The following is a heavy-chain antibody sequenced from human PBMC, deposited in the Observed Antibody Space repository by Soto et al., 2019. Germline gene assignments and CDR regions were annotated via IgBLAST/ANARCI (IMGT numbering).Heavy chain of an antibody. Sequence: QVQLVQSGGEVKKPGASVKVSCKASGYTFTSYGISWVRQAPGQGLEWMGWISAYNGNTNYAQKLQGRVTMTTDTATSTAYVERRSLRADDTAVYYCARRGERRIYNWHYGIDDYWGQGTLVAVSA. J-gene: IGHJ4*02. CDR1: GYTFTSYG. CDR2: ISAYNGNT. D-gene: IGHD1-7*01. V-gene: IGHV1-18*01. CDR3: ARRGERRIYNWHYGIDDY.